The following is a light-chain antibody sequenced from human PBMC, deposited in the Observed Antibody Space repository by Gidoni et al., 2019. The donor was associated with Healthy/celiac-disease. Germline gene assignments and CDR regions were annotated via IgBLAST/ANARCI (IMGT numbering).Light chain of an antibody. J-gene: IGKJ3*01. V-gene: IGKV1-39*01. CDR3: QQSYSTPLT. CDR2: AAS. Sequence: DIQMTQSPSSLSASVGDRVTITCRARQSISSYLNWYQQKPGKAPKLMIYAASSLQSGVPSRFSGSGSGTEFTLTISSLQPEDFATYYCQQSYSTPLTFGPGTKVDIK. CDR1: QSISSY.